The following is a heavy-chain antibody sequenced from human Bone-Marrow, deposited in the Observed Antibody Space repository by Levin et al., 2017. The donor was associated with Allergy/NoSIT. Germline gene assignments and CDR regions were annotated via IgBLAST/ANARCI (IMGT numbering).Heavy chain of an antibody. CDR2: IYYSGST. Sequence: PSETLSLTCTVSGGSISSSSYYWGWIRQPPGKGLEWIGSIYYSGSTYYNPSLKSRVTISVDTSKNQFSLKLSSVTAADTAVYYCAREGRITMIVVVISEAYFDYWGQGTLVTVSS. J-gene: IGHJ4*02. D-gene: IGHD3-22*01. CDR3: AREGRITMIVVVISEAYFDY. V-gene: IGHV4-39*07. CDR1: GGSISSSSYY.